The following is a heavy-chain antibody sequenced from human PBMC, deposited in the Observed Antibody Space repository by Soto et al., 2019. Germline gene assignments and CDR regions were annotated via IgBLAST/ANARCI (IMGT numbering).Heavy chain of an antibody. CDR3: ARKEELWDVTGLDP. V-gene: IGHV1-3*01. CDR2: VNADNGNT. Sequence: ASVKVSCKASGYTFTNYAIHWVRQAPGQRLEWMGWVNADNGNTKYSQKFQGRVTIIRDTSARIAYMELTSLRSEDTAVYYCARKEELWDVTGLDPWGQGTLVTVSS. CDR1: GYTFTNYA. D-gene: IGHD3-16*01. J-gene: IGHJ5*02.